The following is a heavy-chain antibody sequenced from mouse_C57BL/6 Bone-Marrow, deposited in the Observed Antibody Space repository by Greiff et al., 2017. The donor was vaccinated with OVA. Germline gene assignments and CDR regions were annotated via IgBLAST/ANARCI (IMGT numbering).Heavy chain of an antibody. CDR3: TRGTYAMDY. V-gene: IGHV1-15*01. D-gene: IGHD3-3*01. Sequence: VKLVESGAELVRPGASVTLSCKASGYTFTDYEMHWVKQTPVHGLEWIGAIDPETGGTAYNQKFKGKAILTADKSSSTAYMELRSLTSEDSAVYYGTRGTYAMDYWGQGTSVTVSS. CDR1: GYTFTDYE. J-gene: IGHJ4*01. CDR2: IDPETGGT.